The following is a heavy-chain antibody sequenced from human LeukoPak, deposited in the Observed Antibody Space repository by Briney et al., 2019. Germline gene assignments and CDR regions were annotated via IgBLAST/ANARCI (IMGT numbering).Heavy chain of an antibody. Sequence: GGSLRLSCAASGFTFSDYYMSWIRQAPGKGLEWVSYISLSGSSIYYADSVKGRFTISRDNDKNSLYLQMNSLRAEDTAVYYCAREVVPAAMRYFDLWGRGTLVTVSS. CDR2: ISLSGSSI. V-gene: IGHV3-11*01. CDR1: GFTFSDYY. D-gene: IGHD2-2*01. CDR3: AREVVPAAMRYFDL. J-gene: IGHJ2*01.